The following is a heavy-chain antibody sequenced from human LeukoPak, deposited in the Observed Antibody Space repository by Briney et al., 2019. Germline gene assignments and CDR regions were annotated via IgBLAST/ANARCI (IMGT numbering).Heavy chain of an antibody. J-gene: IGHJ6*03. CDR3: ARGYYYYMDV. V-gene: IGHV4-39*01. Sequence: SETLSLTCTVSGGSISSSSYYWGWIRQPPGKGLEWIGSIYYSGSTYYNPSLKSRVTISVDTSKNQFSLRLSSVTAADTAVYYCARGYYYYMDVWGKGTTVTVSS. CDR1: GGSISSSSYY. CDR2: IYYSGST.